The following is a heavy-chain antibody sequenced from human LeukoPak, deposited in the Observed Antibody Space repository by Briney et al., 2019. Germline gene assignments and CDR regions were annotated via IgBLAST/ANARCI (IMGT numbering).Heavy chain of an antibody. Sequence: ASVKVSCKASGYTFLNYGVTWVRQAPGQGLEWLGWISAYNGNTNYAQKVQGRVTMTIDTSTSTAYMELSSLRSEDTAVYYCVYYYGSGSYLYWGQGTLVTVSS. CDR3: VYYYGSGSYLY. V-gene: IGHV1-18*01. CDR2: ISAYNGNT. J-gene: IGHJ4*02. CDR1: GYTFLNYG. D-gene: IGHD3-10*01.